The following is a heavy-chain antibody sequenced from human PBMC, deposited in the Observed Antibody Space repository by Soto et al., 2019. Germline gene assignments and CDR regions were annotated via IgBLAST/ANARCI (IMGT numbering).Heavy chain of an antibody. D-gene: IGHD3-22*01. CDR2: ISGSGDST. J-gene: IGHJ4*02. CDR3: AKGFYYDATGYY. CDR1: GFTFRSYA. V-gene: IGHV3-23*01. Sequence: GGSLRLSCAASGFTFRSYAMKWVRQAPGKGLEWVSAISGSGDSTYYADSVKGRFTISRDNSKNILYLQMNSLRAEDTAVYYCAKGFYYDATGYYWGQGTLVTVSS.